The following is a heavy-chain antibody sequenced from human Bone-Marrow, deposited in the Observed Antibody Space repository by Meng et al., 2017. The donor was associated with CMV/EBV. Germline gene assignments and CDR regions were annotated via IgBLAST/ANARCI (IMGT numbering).Heavy chain of an antibody. D-gene: IGHD3-22*01. CDR1: GGSFSGYY. CDR3: ARGRTRYYYDSSGYYYRPYFDY. J-gene: IGHJ4*02. CDR2: INHSGST. Sequence: QVAVRRGGAGLLKPSGALSLTCAVYGGSFSGYYWSWIRQPPGKGLEWIGEINHSGSTNYNPSLKSRVTISVDTSKNQFSLKLSSVTAADTAVYYCARGRTRYYYDSSGYYYRPYFDYWGQGTLVTVSS. V-gene: IGHV4-34*01.